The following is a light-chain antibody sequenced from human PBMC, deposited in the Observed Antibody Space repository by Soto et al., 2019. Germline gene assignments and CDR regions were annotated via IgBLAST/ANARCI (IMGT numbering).Light chain of an antibody. V-gene: IGLV2-23*02. J-gene: IGLJ1*01. CDR3: CSYARNSEV. CDR1: NSDVASYDL. CDR2: EVT. Sequence: QSALTQPASVSRTPGQSITISCTGSNSDVASYDLVSWYQQHPGKAPKLMIYEVTKRPSGVSNRSSGSKSGNTASLTISGLQAEDEADYYCCSYARNSEVSGTGTKVTVL.